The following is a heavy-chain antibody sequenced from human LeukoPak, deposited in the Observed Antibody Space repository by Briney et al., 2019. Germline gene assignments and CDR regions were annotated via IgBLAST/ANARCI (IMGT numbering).Heavy chain of an antibody. D-gene: IGHD3-22*01. CDR2: IKSKTDGGTT. CDR1: GFTFSNAW. V-gene: IGHV3-15*07. CDR3: TTDFEVNYYDSSGYYGDDDAFDI. Sequence: GGSLRLSCAAFGFTFSNAWMNWVRQAPGKGLEWVGRIKSKTDGGTTDYAAPGKGRFTISRDDSKNTLDLQMNSLKTEDTAVYYCTTDFEVNYYDSSGYYGDDDAFDIWGQGTMVTVSS. J-gene: IGHJ3*02.